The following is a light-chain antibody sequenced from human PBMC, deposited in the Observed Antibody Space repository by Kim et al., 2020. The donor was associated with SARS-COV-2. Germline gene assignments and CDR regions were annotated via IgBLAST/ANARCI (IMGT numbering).Light chain of an antibody. J-gene: IGKJ1*01. Sequence: GSTGDRITITCRASQRISSYLAWYQQKPGKAPTLLIYAASTLQSGVPSRFSGSGSGTDFTLTISCLQSEDFATYYCQQYYDYPRTFGQVTKVDIK. CDR1: QRISSY. CDR2: AAS. CDR3: QQYYDYPRT. V-gene: IGKV1-8*01.